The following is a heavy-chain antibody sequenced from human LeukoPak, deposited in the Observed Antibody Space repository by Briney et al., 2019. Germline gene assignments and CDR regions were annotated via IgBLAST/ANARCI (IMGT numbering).Heavy chain of an antibody. V-gene: IGHV3-21*01. Sequence: GGSLRLSCAGSGFDFSDYGMNWVRQAPGSGLEWVSSIGSRGSDIHYADSVKGRFTISRDNAKNSLYLQINSLRAEDTAVYYCARVLSHYYGSGSFGYWGQGTLVTVSS. D-gene: IGHD3-10*01. CDR2: IGSRGSDI. J-gene: IGHJ4*02. CDR3: ARVLSHYYGSGSFGY. CDR1: GFDFSDYG.